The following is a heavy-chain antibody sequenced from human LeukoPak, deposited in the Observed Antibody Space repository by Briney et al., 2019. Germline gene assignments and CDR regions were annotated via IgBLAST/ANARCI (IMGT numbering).Heavy chain of an antibody. Sequence: SETLSLTCTVSGGSISSGSYYWSWIRQPAGKGLEWIERIYTSGSTNYNPSLKSRVTISVDTSKNQFSLKLSSVTAADTAVYYCARSYYDILTGYHTGGWFDPWGQGTLGTVSS. CDR2: IYTSGST. CDR1: GGSISSGSYY. V-gene: IGHV4-61*02. J-gene: IGHJ5*02. D-gene: IGHD3-9*01. CDR3: ARSYYDILTGYHTGGWFDP.